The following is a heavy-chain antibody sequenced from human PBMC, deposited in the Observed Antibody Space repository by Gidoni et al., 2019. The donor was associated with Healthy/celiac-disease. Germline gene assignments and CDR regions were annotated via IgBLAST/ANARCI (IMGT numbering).Heavy chain of an antibody. CDR1: GYTFTGYY. CDR2: INPNSGGT. Sequence: QVQLVQSGDEVKKHGASVKVICKDSGYTFTGYYMHWVRQAPGQGLEWMGWINPNSGGTNYAQKFQGRVTMTRDTSISTAYMELSRLRSDDTAVYYCARDSIVVVTKFDYWGQGTLVTVSS. D-gene: IGHD3-22*01. J-gene: IGHJ4*02. CDR3: ARDSIVVVTKFDY. V-gene: IGHV1-2*02.